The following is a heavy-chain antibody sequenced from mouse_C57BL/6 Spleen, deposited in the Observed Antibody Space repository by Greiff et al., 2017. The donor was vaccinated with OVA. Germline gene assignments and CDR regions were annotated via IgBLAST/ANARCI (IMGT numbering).Heavy chain of an antibody. CDR1: GFTFSDYG. CDR3: AREDYDYDGAY. J-gene: IGHJ3*01. Sequence: EVPLVESGGGLVKSGGSLKLSCAASGFTFSDYGMPWVRQAPEKGLEWVAYISSGSSTIYYADTVKGRFTISRDNAKNTLFLQMTSLRSEDTAMYYCAREDYDYDGAYWGQGTLVTVSA. CDR2: ISSGSSTI. V-gene: IGHV5-17*01. D-gene: IGHD2-4*01.